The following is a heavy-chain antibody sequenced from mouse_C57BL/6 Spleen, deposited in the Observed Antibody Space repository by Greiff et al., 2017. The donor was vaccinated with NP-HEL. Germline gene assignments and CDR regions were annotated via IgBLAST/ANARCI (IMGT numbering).Heavy chain of an antibody. CDR3: AKNFGDGYYVLYAMDY. D-gene: IGHD2-3*01. V-gene: IGHV2-5*01. Sequence: VKLVESGPGLVQPSQSLSITCTVSGFSLTSYGVHWVRQSPGKGLEWLGVIWRGGSTDYNAAFMSRLSITKDNSKSQVFFKMNSLQADDTAIYYCAKNFGDGYYVLYAMDYWGQGTSVTVSS. CDR1: GFSLTSYG. J-gene: IGHJ4*01. CDR2: IWRGGST.